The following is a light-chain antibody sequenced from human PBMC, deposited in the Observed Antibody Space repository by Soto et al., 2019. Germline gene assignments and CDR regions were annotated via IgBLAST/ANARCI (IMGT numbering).Light chain of an antibody. CDR2: EGT. CDR3: CSFAVGAALV. CDR1: SSNVGTYDL. J-gene: IGLJ2*01. V-gene: IGLV2-23*01. Sequence: QSVLTQPASVSASPGQSITISCTGTSSNVGTYDLVSWYQHHPDKAPKLIFYEGTKRPSGISSRFSGSKSGNTASLTISGLQAEDDADYYCCSFAVGAALVFGGGTKLTVL.